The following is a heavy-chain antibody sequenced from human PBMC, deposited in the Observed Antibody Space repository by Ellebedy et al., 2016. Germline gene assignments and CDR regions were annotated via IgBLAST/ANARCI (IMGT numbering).Heavy chain of an antibody. V-gene: IGHV3-53*01. D-gene: IGHD5-18*01. J-gene: IGHJ4*02. CDR1: GFTVSSSY. Sequence: GGSLRLSCAASGFTVSSSYVNWVRQAPGKGLEWVSMSFPSGTMLYADYVKGRFSISRDNSKNTLYLQMNSLTVDDTAVYFCVKSGHSYAWSYWGQGTLVTVSS. CDR3: VKSGHSYAWSY. CDR2: SFPSGTM.